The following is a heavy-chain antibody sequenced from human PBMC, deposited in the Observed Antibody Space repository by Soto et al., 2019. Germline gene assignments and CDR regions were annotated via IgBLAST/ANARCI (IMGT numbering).Heavy chain of an antibody. CDR1: GDTFSIYT. CDR2: VLPFLDIT. D-gene: IGHD6-13*01. J-gene: IGHJ4*02. CDR3: ARDRDNSNWPNFDS. V-gene: IGHV1-69*02. Sequence: QVQLVQSGSEVKKPGSSVRVSCKTSGDTFSIYTISWVRQAPGQGLEWMGRVLPFLDITSYSQRFQGRVTITPDRSTTTAYMELTSLRSEDTAVYYCARDRDNSNWPNFDSWGQGTLVTVSS.